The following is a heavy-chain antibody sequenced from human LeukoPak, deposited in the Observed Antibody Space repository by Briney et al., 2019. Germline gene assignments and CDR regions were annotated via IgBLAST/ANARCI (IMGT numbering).Heavy chain of an antibody. J-gene: IGHJ4*02. CDR2: FNLGGST. Sequence: SGTLSLTCAVSGGSTGSINWWGGVRQPPGKGREGFGEFNLGGSTNYNPSLKSRVTISVDKSKNQFSLKLSSVTAADTAVYYCASQGLKPGIAVAGTALDYWGQGTLVTVSS. CDR1: GGSTGSINW. CDR3: ASQGLKPGIAVAGTALDY. V-gene: IGHV4-4*02. D-gene: IGHD6-19*01.